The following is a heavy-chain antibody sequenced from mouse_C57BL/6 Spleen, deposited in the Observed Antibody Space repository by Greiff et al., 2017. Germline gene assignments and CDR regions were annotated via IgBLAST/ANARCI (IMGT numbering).Heavy chain of an antibody. CDR3: ARPSNYADYYAMDY. CDR2: ISGGGGNT. Sequence: EVQLQESGAGLVKPGASLKLSCAASGFTFSSYTMPWVRQTPDQRLEWVATISGGGGNTYYPDSVKGRFTISRDNAKNTLYLQMSSLRSEDTALYYCARPSNYADYYAMDYWGQGTSVTVSS. J-gene: IGHJ4*01. CDR1: GFTFSSYT. D-gene: IGHD2-1*01. V-gene: IGHV5-9*01.